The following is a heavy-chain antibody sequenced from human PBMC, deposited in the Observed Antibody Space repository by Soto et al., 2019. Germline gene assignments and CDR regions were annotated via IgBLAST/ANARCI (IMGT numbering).Heavy chain of an antibody. CDR1: GGSISSYY. V-gene: IGHV4-59*08. CDR2: IYYRGST. Sequence: QVQLQESGPGLVKPSETLSLTCTVSGGSISSYYWSWIRQPPGKGLEWIGYIYYRGSTNYNPSLKSRVTISVDTSKNQFSLKLSSVTAADTAVYYCARHHCSGGSCYGGAFDIWGQGTMVTVSS. D-gene: IGHD2-15*01. J-gene: IGHJ3*02. CDR3: ARHHCSGGSCYGGAFDI.